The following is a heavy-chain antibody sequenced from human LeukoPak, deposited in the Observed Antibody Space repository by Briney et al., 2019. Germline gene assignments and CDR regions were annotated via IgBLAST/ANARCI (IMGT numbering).Heavy chain of an antibody. D-gene: IGHD3-3*01. CDR1: GYTFTSYY. V-gene: IGHV1-46*01. Sequence: ASVKVSCKASGYTFTSYYMHWVRQAPGQGLEWMGIINPSGGSTSYAQKFQGRVTMTRDTSTSTVYMELSSLRSEDTAVYYCARDPSNSYYDFWILLGAFDIWGQGTMVTVSS. CDR2: INPSGGST. CDR3: ARDPSNSYYDFWILLGAFDI. J-gene: IGHJ3*02.